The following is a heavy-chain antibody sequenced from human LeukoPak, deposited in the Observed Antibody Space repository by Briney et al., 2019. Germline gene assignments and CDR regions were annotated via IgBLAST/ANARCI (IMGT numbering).Heavy chain of an antibody. Sequence: PGGSLRLSCAASGFTFSSYSMNWVRQAPGKGLEWVAYISSGSSTIYYTDSVKGRFSISRGNVKNSLYLQMSSVRAEDTAVYYCARGARGFWSGYYDYWGQGTLVTVSS. J-gene: IGHJ4*02. CDR2: ISSGSSTI. V-gene: IGHV3-48*01. CDR3: ARGARGFWSGYYDY. CDR1: GFTFSSYS. D-gene: IGHD3-3*01.